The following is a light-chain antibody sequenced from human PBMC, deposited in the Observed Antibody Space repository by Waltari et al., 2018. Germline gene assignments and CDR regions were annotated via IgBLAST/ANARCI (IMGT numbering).Light chain of an antibody. Sequence: QSALTQPASVSGSPGQSITISCTGTSSDVGGYDFCSWVQQHPGKAPKLMIYDVTKRPSGVSHRFSGCKSGNTASLTSPGLQAEDEANYYCSSYTTSSVIFGGGTKLTVL. J-gene: IGLJ2*01. V-gene: IGLV2-14*03. CDR3: SSYTTSSVI. CDR2: DVT. CDR1: SSDVGGYDF.